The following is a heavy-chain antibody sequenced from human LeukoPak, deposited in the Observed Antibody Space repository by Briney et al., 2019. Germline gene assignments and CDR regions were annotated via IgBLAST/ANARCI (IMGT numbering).Heavy chain of an antibody. Sequence: GASVKVSCKASGYTFTGYYIHWVRQAPGQGLEWMGWISPNRGGTNYAQKFQDRVTMTRDTSISTAYMELSRLRSDDTAVYYCARDETEYSFKFDYWGQGTLVTVSS. CDR2: ISPNRGGT. V-gene: IGHV1-2*02. CDR1: GYTFTGYY. D-gene: IGHD5-18*01. CDR3: ARDETEYSFKFDY. J-gene: IGHJ4*02.